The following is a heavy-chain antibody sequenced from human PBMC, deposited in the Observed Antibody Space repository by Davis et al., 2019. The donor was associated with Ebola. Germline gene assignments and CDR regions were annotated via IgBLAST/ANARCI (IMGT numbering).Heavy chain of an antibody. CDR2: IYHIGSP. CDR3: ARWKTYDFWSGLDS. V-gene: IGHV4-4*02. J-gene: IGHJ4*02. D-gene: IGHD3-3*01. CDR1: GGSISSTNW. Sequence: PSETLSLTCAVSGGSISSTNWWTWVRQPPGRGLEWIGEIYHIGSPNYNPSLESRVTMSIDTSKNQFSLELTSVTAADTAVYYCARWKTYDFWSGLDSWGQGTLVTVSP.